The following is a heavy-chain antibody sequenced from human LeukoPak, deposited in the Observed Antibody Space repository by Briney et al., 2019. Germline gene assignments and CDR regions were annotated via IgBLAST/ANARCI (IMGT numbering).Heavy chain of an antibody. J-gene: IGHJ4*02. CDR1: GYTFTGYY. CDR2: INPNSGGT. D-gene: IGHD3-10*01. CDR3: ARDSGGYYGSGSYSY. Sequence: ASVKVSCKASGYTFTGYYMHWLRQAPGQGLEWMGWINPNSGGTNYAQKFQGRVTMTRDTSISTAYMELSRLRSDDTAVYYCARDSGGYYGSGSYSYWGQGTLVTVSS. V-gene: IGHV1-2*02.